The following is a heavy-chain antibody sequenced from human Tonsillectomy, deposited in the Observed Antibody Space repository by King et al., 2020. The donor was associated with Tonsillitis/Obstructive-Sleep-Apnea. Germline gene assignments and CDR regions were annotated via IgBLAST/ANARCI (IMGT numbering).Heavy chain of an antibody. V-gene: IGHV4-39*01. J-gene: IGHJ5*02. Sequence: QLQESGPGLVKPSETLSLTCNVSGGSIGSSRYYWGWIRQPPGKGLEWIGSIYYSGSTYYNPSLKSRVTMSVDTSKNQFSLKLTSVTAADTAVYYCARPSRQLVRWDWFDPWGQGTLVTVSS. D-gene: IGHD6-13*01. CDR2: IYYSGST. CDR3: ARPSRQLVRWDWFDP. CDR1: GGSIGSSRYY.